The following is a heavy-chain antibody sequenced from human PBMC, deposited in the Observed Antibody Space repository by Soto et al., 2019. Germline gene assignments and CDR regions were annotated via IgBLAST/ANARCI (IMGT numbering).Heavy chain of an antibody. V-gene: IGHV3-72*01. CDR1: GFTFSDHY. Sequence: EVQLVQSGGGLVQPGGSLRLSFAASGFTFSDHYMDWVRQAPGKGLEWVGRSRNKANSYTTEYAASVKGRFTISRDDSKNSLFLQMDSLKTEDTAVYYCARGTYSSGWMNDYWGQGTLVTVSS. J-gene: IGHJ4*02. CDR3: ARGTYSSGWMNDY. CDR2: SRNKANSYTT. D-gene: IGHD6-19*01.